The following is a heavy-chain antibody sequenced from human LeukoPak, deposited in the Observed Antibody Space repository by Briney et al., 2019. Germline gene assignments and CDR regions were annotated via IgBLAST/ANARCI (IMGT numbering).Heavy chain of an antibody. CDR2: IYYTGST. CDR1: GDSISSSGHY. D-gene: IGHD3/OR15-3a*01. CDR3: ARHQGLAWTGYYMGY. V-gene: IGHV4-39*01. J-gene: IGHJ4*02. Sequence: KTSETLSLTCTVSGDSISSSGHYWGWVRQPPGKGLEWIGSIYYTGSTYYNPSLKSRVTISVDTSKNQFSLKLSSVTAADTAMYYCARHQGLAWTGYYMGYWGQGTLVTVSS.